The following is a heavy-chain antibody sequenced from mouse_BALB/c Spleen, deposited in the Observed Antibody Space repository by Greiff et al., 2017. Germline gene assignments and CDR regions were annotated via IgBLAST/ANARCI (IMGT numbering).Heavy chain of an antibody. Sequence: EVKLVESGGGLVKPGGSLKLSCAASGFTFSSYAMSWVRQTPEKRLEWVATISSGGSYTYYPDSVKGRFTISRDNAKNTLYLQMSSLRSEDTAMYYCARDDGDYWGQGTTLTVSS. J-gene: IGHJ2*01. CDR1: GFTFSSYA. V-gene: IGHV5-9-3*01. CDR3: ARDDGDY. CDR2: ISSGGSYT. D-gene: IGHD2-3*01.